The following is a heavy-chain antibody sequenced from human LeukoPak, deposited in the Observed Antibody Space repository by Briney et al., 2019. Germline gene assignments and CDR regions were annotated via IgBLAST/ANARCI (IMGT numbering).Heavy chain of an antibody. CDR1: GGSISSSSYY. V-gene: IGHV4-39*07. CDR3: AKYSIYCSSTSCYPREFDY. D-gene: IGHD2-2*01. CDR2: IYYSGST. Sequence: IPSETLSLTCTVSGGSISSSSYYWGWIRQPPGKGLEWIGSIYYSGSTYYNPSLKSRVTISVDTSKNQFSLKLSSVTAADTAVYYCAKYSIYCSSTSCYPREFDYWGQGTLVTVSS. J-gene: IGHJ4*02.